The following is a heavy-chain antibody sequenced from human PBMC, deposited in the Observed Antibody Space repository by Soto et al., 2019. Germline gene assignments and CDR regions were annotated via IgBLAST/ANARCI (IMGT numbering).Heavy chain of an antibody. CDR3: AGAGGPFTIFEEALSANFDS. Sequence: EVQLVESGGGLVQPGGSLRLSCAVSGFSFGTYWMSWVRQAPGKGLEWLASIKQDGSERYYLDSVKGRFTISRDNAKDSLSLQITGRRGEDPPFYYCAGAGGPFTIFEEALSANFDSWGQETLVTVS. V-gene: IGHV3-7*01. CDR1: GFSFGTYW. D-gene: IGHD3-3*01. J-gene: IGHJ4*02. CDR2: IKQDGSER.